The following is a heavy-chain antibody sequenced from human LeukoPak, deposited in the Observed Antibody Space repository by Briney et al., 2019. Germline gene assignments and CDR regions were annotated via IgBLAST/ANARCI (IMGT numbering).Heavy chain of an antibody. J-gene: IGHJ4*02. CDR2: ISYDGSNK. V-gene: IGHV3-30*14. D-gene: IGHD5-24*01. CDR3: ARGRDAYQKAFHY. CDR1: GFTFSSYA. Sequence: GGSLRLSCAASGFTFSSYAMHWVRQAPGKGLEWVAVISYDGSNKYYADSVKGRFTISRDSSKNTLYLQMDSLRVDDAAVYYCARGRDAYQKAFHYWGQGTLVTVSS.